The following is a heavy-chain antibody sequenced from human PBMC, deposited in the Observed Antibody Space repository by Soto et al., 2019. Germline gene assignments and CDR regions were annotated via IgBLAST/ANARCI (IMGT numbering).Heavy chain of an antibody. D-gene: IGHD6-6*01. CDR2: TYYRSKWYN. CDR3: ARKIAAQYNYYYYGMDV. V-gene: IGHV6-1*01. J-gene: IGHJ6*02. Sequence: SQTLSLTCAISGDSVSSNSAAWNWIRQSPSRGLEWLGRTYYRSKWYNDYAVSVKCRITINPDTSKNQFSLQLNSVTPEDTAVYYCARKIAAQYNYYYYGMDVWGQGTTVTVSS. CDR1: GDSVSSNSAA.